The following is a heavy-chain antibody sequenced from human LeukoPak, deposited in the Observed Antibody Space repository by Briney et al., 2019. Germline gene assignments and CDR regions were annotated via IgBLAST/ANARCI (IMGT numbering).Heavy chain of an antibody. D-gene: IGHD3-10*01. CDR1: GFSLSTSGGG. J-gene: IGHJ4*02. V-gene: IGHV2-5*01. CDR2: IYWNDDK. CDR3: SRPYYYGSGSYRTHFDY. Sequence: ESGPTLVKPTQTLTLTCTFSGFSLSTSGGGVGWIRQPPGKALEWLALIYWNDDKRYSPSLKSRLTITKDTSKNQVVLTLTNMDPVDTATYYCSRPYYYGSGSYRTHFDYWGQGTLVTVSS.